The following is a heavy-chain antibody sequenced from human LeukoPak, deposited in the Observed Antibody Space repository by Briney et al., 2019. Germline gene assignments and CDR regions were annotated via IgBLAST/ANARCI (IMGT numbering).Heavy chain of an antibody. J-gene: IGHJ4*02. CDR2: ISSSGGST. CDR1: GFTFSKFA. CDR3: AKGLESSSWYTLIDY. Sequence: GGSLRLSCAASGFTFSKFAMRWVRQAPGKGLEWVSGISSSGGSTYYADFVKGRFTVSRDNSKNTLYLQMSSLRAEDTAVYYCAKGLESSSWYTLIDYWGQGTLVTVSS. D-gene: IGHD6-13*01. V-gene: IGHV3-23*01.